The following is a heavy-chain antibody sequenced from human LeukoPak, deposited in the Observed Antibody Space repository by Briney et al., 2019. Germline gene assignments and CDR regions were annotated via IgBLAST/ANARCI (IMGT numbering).Heavy chain of an antibody. D-gene: IGHD1-1*01. Sequence: PGXSLRLSCAASGFTFSSYAMSWVRQVPGKGLEWVSSISGSGGSTYYADSVKGRFTISRDNSKNTLYLQMNSLRAEDTALYYCAEWNSVYWYFDLWGRGTLVTVSS. CDR2: ISGSGGST. V-gene: IGHV3-23*01. CDR3: AEWNSVYWYFDL. J-gene: IGHJ2*01. CDR1: GFTFSSYA.